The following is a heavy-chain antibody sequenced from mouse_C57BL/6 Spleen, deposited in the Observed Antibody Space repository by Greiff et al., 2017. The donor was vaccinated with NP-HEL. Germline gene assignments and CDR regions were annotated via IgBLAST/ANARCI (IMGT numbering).Heavy chain of an antibody. CDR1: GYSITSGYY. CDR2: ISYDGSN. Sequence: EVKLEESGPGLVKPSQSLSLTCSVTGYSITSGYYWNWIRQFPGNKLAWMGYISYDGSNNYNPSLKNRISITRDTSKNQFFLKLNSVTTEDTATYYCARGKIYDYDVENYFDYWGQGTTLTVSS. V-gene: IGHV3-6*01. D-gene: IGHD2-4*01. CDR3: ARGKIYDYDVENYFDY. J-gene: IGHJ2*01.